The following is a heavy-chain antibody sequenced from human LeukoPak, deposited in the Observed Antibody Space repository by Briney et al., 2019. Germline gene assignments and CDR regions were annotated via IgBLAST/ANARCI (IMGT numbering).Heavy chain of an antibody. CDR2: ISGSSGHT. J-gene: IGHJ4*02. CDR1: GLTFRSYA. Sequence: GGSLRLSCAASGLTFRSYAMSWVRQAPGKGLEWVSAISGSSGHTYYADSVKGRFTISRDNSKNTLYLQMNSLRAEDTAVYYCAKVGFSEMEWLLYSDHWGQGTLVTVSS. D-gene: IGHD3-3*01. V-gene: IGHV3-23*01. CDR3: AKVGFSEMEWLLYSDH.